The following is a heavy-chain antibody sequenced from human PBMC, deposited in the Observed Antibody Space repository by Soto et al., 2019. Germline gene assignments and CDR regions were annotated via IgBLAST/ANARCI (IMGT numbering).Heavy chain of an antibody. CDR3: AKSYYYDSSGYSDYYYGMVV. Sequence: PGRSLRLSCAASGFTFSSYAMSWVRQAPGKGLEWVSAISGSGGSTYYADSVKGRFTISRDNSKNTLYLQMNSLRAEDTAVYYCAKSYYYDSSGYSDYYYGMVVWGQGTTVTVSS. D-gene: IGHD3-22*01. CDR1: GFTFSSYA. CDR2: ISGSGGST. J-gene: IGHJ6*02. V-gene: IGHV3-23*01.